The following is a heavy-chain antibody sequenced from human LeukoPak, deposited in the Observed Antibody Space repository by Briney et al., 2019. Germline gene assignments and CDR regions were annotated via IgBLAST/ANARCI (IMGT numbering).Heavy chain of an antibody. J-gene: IGHJ6*03. CDR2: INHSGST. Sequence: PSETLSLTCAVYGGSFSGYYWSWIRQPPGKGLEWIGEINHSGSTNYNPSLKSRVTISVDTSKNQFSLKLSSVTAADTAVYYCARSSRGYSSGWATYYYYYMDVWGKGTTVTISS. CDR3: ARSSRGYSSGWATYYYYYMDV. V-gene: IGHV4-34*01. D-gene: IGHD6-19*01. CDR1: GGSFSGYY.